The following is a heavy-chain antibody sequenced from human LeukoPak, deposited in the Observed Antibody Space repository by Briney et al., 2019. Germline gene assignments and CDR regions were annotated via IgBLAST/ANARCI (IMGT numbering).Heavy chain of an antibody. J-gene: IGHJ4*02. CDR1: GYTFTSYY. CDR3: ASQGPAYCGGDCYSIDY. D-gene: IGHD2-21*02. CDR2: INPSGGST. V-gene: IGHV1-46*01. Sequence: ASVKVSCKASGYTFTSYYMHWVRQAPGQGLEWMGIINPSGGSTSYAQKFQGRVTMTRDTSTSTVYMELSSLRSEDTAVYYCASQGPAYCGGDCYSIDYWGQGTLVTVSS.